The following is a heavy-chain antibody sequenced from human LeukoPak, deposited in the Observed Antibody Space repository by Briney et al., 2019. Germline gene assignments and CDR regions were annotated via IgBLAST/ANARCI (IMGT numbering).Heavy chain of an antibody. CDR1: GDSINSGNNY. V-gene: IGHV4-61*09. D-gene: IGHD3-22*01. CDR2: IYSSGTT. J-gene: IGHJ4*02. Sequence: SETLSLTCTVSGDSINSGNNYWSWIRQPAGKGPEWIGHIYSSGTTNYNPSLKSRFTMSVDTAKNQFSLKLTSVTAADTAVYYCAREAGSYDSSGYYSLYYSFDYWGQGTLVTVSS. CDR3: AREAGSYDSSGYYSLYYSFDY.